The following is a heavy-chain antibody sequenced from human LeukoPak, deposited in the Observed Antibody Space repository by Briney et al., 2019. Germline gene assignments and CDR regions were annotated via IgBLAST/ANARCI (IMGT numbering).Heavy chain of an antibody. D-gene: IGHD2-2*02. Sequence: SVKVSCKASGGTFSSYAISWVRQAPGQGLEWMGGIIPIFGTANYAQKFQGRVTITTDESTSTAYMELSSLRSEDTAVYYCARDGIIVVPAAIAPGAFDIWGQGTMVTVSS. CDR2: IIPIFGTA. CDR3: ARDGIIVVPAAIAPGAFDI. CDR1: GGTFSSYA. J-gene: IGHJ3*02. V-gene: IGHV1-69*05.